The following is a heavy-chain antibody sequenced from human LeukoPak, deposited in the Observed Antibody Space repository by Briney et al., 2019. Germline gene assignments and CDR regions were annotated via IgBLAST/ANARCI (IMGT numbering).Heavy chain of an antibody. CDR3: ARVNAYCSGGSCYSYYYYGMDV. V-gene: IGHV3-7*01. D-gene: IGHD2-15*01. CDR1: GFTFSSYW. Sequence: GGSLRLSCAASGFTFSSYWMSWVRQAPGKGLEWVANIKQDGSEKYYVDSVKGRFTISRDNAKNSLYLQMNSLRAEDAAVYYCARVNAYCSGGSCYSYYYYGMDVWGQGTTVTVSS. J-gene: IGHJ6*02. CDR2: IKQDGSEK.